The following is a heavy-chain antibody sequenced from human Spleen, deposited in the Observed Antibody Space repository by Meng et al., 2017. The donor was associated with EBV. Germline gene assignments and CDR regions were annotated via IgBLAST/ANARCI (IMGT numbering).Heavy chain of an antibody. J-gene: IGHJ4*01. D-gene: IGHD6-19*01. V-gene: IGHV4-4*02. CDR3: ATWNNNGWYYGY. Sequence: QVQLKEAGPGLVKPSGTLSLTCTVSGGSSSGYYWYSWVRQPPGKGLEWIGEIYHSGRTNYNPSLKSRATISADKSETQFSLKVDSVTAADTAVYYCATWNNNGWYYGYWGQGTLVTVSS. CDR2: IYHSGRT. CDR1: GGSSSGYYW.